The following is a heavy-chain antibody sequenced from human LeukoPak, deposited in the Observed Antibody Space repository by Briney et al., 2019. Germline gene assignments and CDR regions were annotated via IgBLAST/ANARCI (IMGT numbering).Heavy chain of an antibody. CDR1: GYRFTSYW. V-gene: IGHV5-10-1*01. Sequence: GESLKISCKGSGYRFTSYWISWVRQMPGKGLEWMGRIDPSDSYTNYSPSFQGHVTISADKSISTAYLQWSSLKASDTAMYYCARRALPPAYCDGDCFDAFDIWGQGTMVTVSS. J-gene: IGHJ3*02. D-gene: IGHD2-21*02. CDR3: ARRALPPAYCDGDCFDAFDI. CDR2: IDPSDSYT.